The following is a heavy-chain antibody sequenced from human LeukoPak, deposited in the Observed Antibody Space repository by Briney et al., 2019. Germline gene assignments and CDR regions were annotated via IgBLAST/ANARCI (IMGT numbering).Heavy chain of an antibody. D-gene: IGHD6-13*01. CDR1: GFTFSGYW. Sequence: PGGSLRLSCAASGFTFSGYWMHWVRQAPGKGLVWVSRINSNGSSTNYADSVKGRFTSSRDNAKNTLYLQMNSLRAEDTAVYYCARYIRNSSSFYYYYYYVDVWGKGTTVTISS. CDR3: ARYIRNSSSFYYYYYYVDV. J-gene: IGHJ6*03. V-gene: IGHV3-74*01. CDR2: INSNGSST.